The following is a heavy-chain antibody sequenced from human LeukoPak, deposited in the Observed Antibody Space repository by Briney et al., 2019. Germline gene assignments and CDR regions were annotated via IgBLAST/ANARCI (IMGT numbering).Heavy chain of an antibody. Sequence: KSSETLSLTCSVSGDSISSSGYYWGWIRQPPGKGLEWIGSMYYSGSTFFNPSLKSRVTLSMDSSKNQFSLRLSSVTAADTAVYYCARRPGSCESGHGDAYWGQGTLVTGSS. CDR3: ARRPGSCESGHGDAY. V-gene: IGHV4-39*01. D-gene: IGHD1-14*01. CDR1: GDSISSSGYY. J-gene: IGHJ4*02. CDR2: MYYSGST.